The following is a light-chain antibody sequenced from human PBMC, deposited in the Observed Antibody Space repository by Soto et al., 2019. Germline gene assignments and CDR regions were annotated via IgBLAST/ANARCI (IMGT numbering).Light chain of an antibody. CDR3: QQYGSSPPVT. Sequence: EIVLTQSPGTLSLSPGERATLSCRASQSVSSSYLAWYQQKPGQAPRLLIYGASSRATGIPDRFSGSGSGTDFTLTISRLEPEDFEVYYCQQYGSSPPVTFGQGTKLGIK. V-gene: IGKV3-20*01. CDR2: GAS. J-gene: IGKJ2*01. CDR1: QSVSSSY.